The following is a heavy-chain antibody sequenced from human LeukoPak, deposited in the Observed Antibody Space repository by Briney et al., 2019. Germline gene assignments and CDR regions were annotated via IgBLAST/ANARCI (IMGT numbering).Heavy chain of an antibody. J-gene: IGHJ4*02. D-gene: IGHD3-16*01. CDR1: GFTFSTYG. CDR3: AKLRVGGLRGGSFEY. Sequence: GGTLRLSCAASGFTFSTYGMSWVRQAPGKGLEWVSGISGSGSSTYYTDLLKGRFTISRDNSKDTLYLQMTSLRAEDTDVYYCAKLRVGGLRGGSFEYWGQGALVTVSS. CDR2: ISGSGSST. V-gene: IGHV3-23*01.